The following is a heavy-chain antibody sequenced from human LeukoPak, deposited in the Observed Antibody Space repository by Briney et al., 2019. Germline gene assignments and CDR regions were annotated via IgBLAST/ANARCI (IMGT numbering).Heavy chain of an antibody. D-gene: IGHD3-22*01. CDR1: GYTFTGYY. J-gene: IGHJ3*02. Sequence: GASVKVSCKASGYTFTGYYMHWVRQAPGQGLEWMGWINPNSGGTNYAQKFQGWVTMTRDTSISTAYMELSRLRSDDTAVYYCARGGYYDSCGHDAFDIWGQGTMVTVSS. CDR2: INPNSGGT. V-gene: IGHV1-2*04. CDR3: ARGGYYDSCGHDAFDI.